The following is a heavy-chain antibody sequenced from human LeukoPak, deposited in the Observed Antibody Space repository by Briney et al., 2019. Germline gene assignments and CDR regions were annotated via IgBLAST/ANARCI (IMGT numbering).Heavy chain of an antibody. V-gene: IGHV1-2*02. CDR2: INPNSGGT. J-gene: IGHJ4*02. Sequence: ASVKVSCKASVYTFTDYYIHWVRQAPGQQLEWMGWINPNSGGTDYAQKFQGRVTMTRDTSISTAYMEISRLRSDDTAVYYCARDIRIDGYNHFDYWGQGTLVTVSS. D-gene: IGHD5-24*01. CDR3: ARDIRIDGYNHFDY. CDR1: VYTFTDYY.